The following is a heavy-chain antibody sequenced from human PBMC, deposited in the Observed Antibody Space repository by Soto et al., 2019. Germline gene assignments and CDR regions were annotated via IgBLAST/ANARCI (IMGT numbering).Heavy chain of an antibody. D-gene: IGHD2-21*02. V-gene: IGHV1-69*01. J-gene: IGHJ6*02. CDR1: GGTFSSYA. CDR3: ARVEVVTAIPDHYYYYYGMDV. Sequence: QVQLVQSGAEVKKPGSSAKVSCKASGGTFSSYAISWVRQAPGQGLEWMGGIIPIFGTANYAQKFQGRVTITADESTSRAYMELSSLRSEDTAVYYCARVEVVTAIPDHYYYYYGMDVWGQGTTVTVSS. CDR2: IIPIFGTA.